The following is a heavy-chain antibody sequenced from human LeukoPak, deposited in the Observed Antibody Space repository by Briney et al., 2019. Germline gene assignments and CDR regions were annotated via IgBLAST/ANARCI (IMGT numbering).Heavy chain of an antibody. J-gene: IGHJ4*02. CDR1: GFTVSSNY. V-gene: IGHV3-53*01. CDR2: IYSGGST. Sequence: GGSLRLSCAASGFTVSSNYMSWVRQAPGKGLEWVSVIYSGGSTYYADSVKGRFTISRDNSKNTLYLQRNSLRAEDTAVYYCARRLYSSSWSSFDYWGQGTLVTVSS. CDR3: ARRLYSSSWSSFDY. D-gene: IGHD6-13*01.